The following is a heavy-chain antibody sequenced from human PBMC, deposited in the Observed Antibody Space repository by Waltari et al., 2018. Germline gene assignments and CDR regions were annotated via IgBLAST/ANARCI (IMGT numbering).Heavy chain of an antibody. V-gene: IGHV4-39*07. Sequence: QLQLQESGPGLVKPSETLSLTCTVPGGSISSSSYYWGWIRRPPGKGLEWIGSIYYSGSTYYNPSLKSRVTISVDTSKNQFSLKLSSVTAADTAVYYCARVPDGASGVVESGWGQGTLVTVSS. D-gene: IGHD2-15*01. CDR1: GGSISSSSYY. J-gene: IGHJ4*02. CDR2: IYYSGST. CDR3: ARVPDGASGVVESG.